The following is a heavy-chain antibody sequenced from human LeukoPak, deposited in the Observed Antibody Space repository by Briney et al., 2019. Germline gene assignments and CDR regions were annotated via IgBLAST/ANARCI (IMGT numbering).Heavy chain of an antibody. CDR2: INHSGST. Sequence: PSETLPLTCAVYGGSFSGYYWSWIRQPPGKGLEWIGEINHSGSTNYNPSLKSRVTISVDTSKNQFSLKLSSVTAADTAVYYCARGNGDNPIVVVPAAYFDYWGQGTLVTVSS. J-gene: IGHJ4*02. D-gene: IGHD2-2*01. V-gene: IGHV4-34*01. CDR3: ARGNGDNPIVVVPAAYFDY. CDR1: GGSFSGYY.